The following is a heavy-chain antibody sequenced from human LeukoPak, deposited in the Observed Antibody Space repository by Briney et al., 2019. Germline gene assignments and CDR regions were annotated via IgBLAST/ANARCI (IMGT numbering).Heavy chain of an antibody. D-gene: IGHD2-2*01. J-gene: IGHJ4*02. CDR1: GGSISSYY. CDR3: ARASSYAGHLGW. V-gene: IGHV4-59*08. CDR2: IYYSGST. Sequence: SDTLSLTCTVSGGSISSYYWSWIRQPPGKGLEWIGYIYYSGSTNYNPSLKSRVTISLDTSKNQFSLNLMSVTAADTAVYYCARASSYAGHLGWWGQGTLVTVSS.